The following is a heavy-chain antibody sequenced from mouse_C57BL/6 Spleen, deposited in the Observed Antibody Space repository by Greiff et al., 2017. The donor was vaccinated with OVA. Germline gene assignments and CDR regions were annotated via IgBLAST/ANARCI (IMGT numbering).Heavy chain of an antibody. D-gene: IGHD1-1*01. CDR1: GYSITSGYY. CDR2: ISYDGSN. Sequence: DVQLQESGPGLVKPSQSLSLTCSVTGYSITSGYYWNWIRQFPGNKLEWMGYISYDGSNNYNPSLKNRISITRDTSKNQFFLKLNSVTTEDTATYYCAREGVLRYDYWGQGTTLTVSS. CDR3: AREGVLRYDY. J-gene: IGHJ2*01. V-gene: IGHV3-6*01.